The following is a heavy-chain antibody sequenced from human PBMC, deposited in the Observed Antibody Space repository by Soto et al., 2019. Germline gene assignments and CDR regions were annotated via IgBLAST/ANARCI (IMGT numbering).Heavy chain of an antibody. J-gene: IGHJ5*02. CDR2: TYYRSKWYK. CDR1: GDSVSSNSAA. Sequence: SQTLSLTCAISGDSVSSNSAAWNWIRQSPSRGLEWLGRTYYRSKWYKEYAASVRSRITINPDTSKNQFSLQLNSGSPEDTAVYYCVRDGHCITTSCYGNWFDPWGQGTLVTVSS. CDR3: VRDGHCITTSCYGNWFDP. V-gene: IGHV6-1*01. D-gene: IGHD2-2*01.